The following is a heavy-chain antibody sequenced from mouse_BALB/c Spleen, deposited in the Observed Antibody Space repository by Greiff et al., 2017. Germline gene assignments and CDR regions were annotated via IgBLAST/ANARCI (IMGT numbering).Heavy chain of an antibody. V-gene: IGHV5-9-4*01. J-gene: IGHJ4*01. CDR1: GFTFSSYA. CDR2: ISSGGSYT. D-gene: IGHD2-3*01. Sequence: EVMLVESGGGLVKPGGSLKLSCAASGFTFSSYAMSWVRQSPEKRLEWVAEISSGGSYTYYPDTVTGRFTISRDNAKNTLYLEMSSLRSEDTAMYYCAREGYYLYYYAMDYWGQGTSVTVSS. CDR3: AREGYYLYYYAMDY.